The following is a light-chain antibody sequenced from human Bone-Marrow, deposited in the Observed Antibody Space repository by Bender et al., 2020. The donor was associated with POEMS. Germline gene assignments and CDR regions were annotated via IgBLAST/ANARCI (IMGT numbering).Light chain of an antibody. CDR1: SSNIGNHG. V-gene: IGLV1-36*01. J-gene: IGLJ2*01. CDR3: SAWDDSLSGWG. CDR2: YDD. Sequence: QSVVTQPPSLSEAPRQRVTISCSGSSSNIGNHGVNWYQQLPGEAHKLLIYYDDLLTRGVSDRFSASKSGTSASLAISELQSEDEALYYCSAWDDSLSGWGFGGGTKLSV.